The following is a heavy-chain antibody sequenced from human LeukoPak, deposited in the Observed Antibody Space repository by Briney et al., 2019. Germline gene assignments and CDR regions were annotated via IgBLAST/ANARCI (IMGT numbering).Heavy chain of an antibody. V-gene: IGHV3-30-3*01. J-gene: IGHJ4*02. CDR2: ISYDGSNK. CDR1: GFTFSSYA. D-gene: IGHD6-19*01. Sequence: GGSLRLSCAASGFTFSSYAMHWVRQAPGKGLEGVAVISYDGSNKYYADSVKGRFTISRDNSKNTLYLQMNSLRAEDTAVYYCARGATGIAVAGPGDYWGQGTLVTVSS. CDR3: ARGATGIAVAGPGDY.